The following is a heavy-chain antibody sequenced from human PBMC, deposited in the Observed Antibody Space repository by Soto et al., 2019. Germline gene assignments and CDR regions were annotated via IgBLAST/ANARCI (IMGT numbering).Heavy chain of an antibody. Sequence: QVQLVESGGTLVKPGGSLRLSCAASGFRFSDYFMNWIRQAPGKRLEWLSYLSGSGDTIFYADSVKGRFTISRDNAKNSLYLQMDSLRADDAAVYYCAGRSTMVTDFDYWGQGTLVAVSS. CDR3: AGRSTMVTDFDY. CDR1: GFRFSDYF. D-gene: IGHD2-21*02. J-gene: IGHJ4*02. V-gene: IGHV3-11*01. CDR2: LSGSGDTI.